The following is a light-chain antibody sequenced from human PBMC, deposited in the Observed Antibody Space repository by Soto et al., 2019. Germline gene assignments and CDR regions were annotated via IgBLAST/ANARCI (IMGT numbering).Light chain of an antibody. CDR3: SSYAGTNTTYV. J-gene: IGLJ1*01. CDR2: EVS. CDR1: SSDVGGYYY. V-gene: IGLV2-8*01. Sequence: QSVLTQPPSASGSPGQSVTISCTGTSSDVGGYYYVSWYQQHPGKAPKLMIYEVSKRPSGVPDRFSGSKSGNTASLTVSGLQAEDEADYYCSSYAGTNTTYVFGNGTKVTVL.